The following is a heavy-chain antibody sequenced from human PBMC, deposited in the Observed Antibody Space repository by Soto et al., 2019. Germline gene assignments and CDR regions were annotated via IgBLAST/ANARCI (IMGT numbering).Heavy chain of an antibody. V-gene: IGHV4-31*03. D-gene: IGHD3-10*01. Sequence: KPSETLSLTCTVSGGSISSGGYYWTWLRQNPGKGLEWIGYIYNSGSTYYSPSLKSRVSVSVDPSKNQFSLRLSSVTAADTAVYFCARGSDAYGVDLWGQGTLVTVSS. CDR2: IYNSGST. CDR1: GGSISSGGYY. CDR3: ARGSDAYGVDL. J-gene: IGHJ4*02.